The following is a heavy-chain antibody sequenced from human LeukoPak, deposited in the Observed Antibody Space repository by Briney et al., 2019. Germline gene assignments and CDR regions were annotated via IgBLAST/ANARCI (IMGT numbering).Heavy chain of an antibody. J-gene: IGHJ4*02. CDR1: GGSISSYY. CDR2: IYYSGST. CDR3: ARDRSGRSNDIRVLGEFDY. Sequence: PSETLSLTCTVSGGSISSYYWSWLRQPPGKGLEWIGYIYYSGSTNYNPSLKSRVTISVDTSKNQFSLKLSSVTAADTAVYYCARDRSGRSNDIRVLGEFDYWGQGTLVTVSS. D-gene: IGHD3-10*01. V-gene: IGHV4-59*01.